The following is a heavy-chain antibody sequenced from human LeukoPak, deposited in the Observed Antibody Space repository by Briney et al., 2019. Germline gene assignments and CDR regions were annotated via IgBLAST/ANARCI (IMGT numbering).Heavy chain of an antibody. CDR3: ARAVERGYSYGYYFDY. CDR2: ISSSSSTI. D-gene: IGHD5-18*01. CDR1: GFTFSSYS. V-gene: IGHV3-48*01. Sequence: PGGSLRLSCAASGFTFSSYSMNWVRQAPGKGLEWVSYISSSSSTIYCADSVKGRFTISRDNAKNSLYLQMNSLRAEDTAVYYCARAVERGYSYGYYFDYWGQGTLVTVSS. J-gene: IGHJ4*02.